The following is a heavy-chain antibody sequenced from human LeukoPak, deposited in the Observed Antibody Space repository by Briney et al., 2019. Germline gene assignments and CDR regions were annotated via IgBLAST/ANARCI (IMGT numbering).Heavy chain of an antibody. J-gene: IGHJ3*02. D-gene: IGHD3-22*01. Sequence: GGSLRLSCAASTFTFSTYWMHWVRQAPGKGVVWVSRISSDGRRTNYADSVKGGFTTSRDNAKNTLYLQMNSLRAEDTAVYYCARAGFYYDSSGSDAFDIWGQGTMVTVSS. V-gene: IGHV3-74*01. CDR1: TFTFSTYW. CDR3: ARAGFYYDSSGSDAFDI. CDR2: ISSDGRRT.